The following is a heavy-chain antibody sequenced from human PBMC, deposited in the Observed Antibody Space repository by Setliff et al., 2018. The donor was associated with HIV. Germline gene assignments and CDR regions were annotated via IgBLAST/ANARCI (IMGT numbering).Heavy chain of an antibody. Sequence: SETLSLTCTVSGGSISSHYWSWIRQPPGKGLEWIGSMYYRGSTYYNPSLKSRVTISVGTSKNHLSLKLTSVTAADTGLYYCVFGLRFSPFDNWGQGTLVTVSS. CDR2: MYYRGST. CDR3: VFGLRFSPFDN. D-gene: IGHD5-12*01. CDR1: GGSISSHY. V-gene: IGHV4-59*04. J-gene: IGHJ4*02.